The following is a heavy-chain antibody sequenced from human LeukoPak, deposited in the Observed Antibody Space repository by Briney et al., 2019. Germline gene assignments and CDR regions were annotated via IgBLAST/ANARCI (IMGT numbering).Heavy chain of an antibody. D-gene: IGHD4-17*01. Sequence: PGGSLRLSCAASGFTFSSYAMHWVRQAPGKGLEWVAVISYDGSNKYYADSVKGRFTISRDNAKNSLYLQMNSLRAEDTAVYYCGTWTTVASYFDYWGQGTLVTVSS. CDR3: GTWTTVASYFDY. CDR1: GFTFSSYA. J-gene: IGHJ4*02. CDR2: ISYDGSNK. V-gene: IGHV3-30-3*01.